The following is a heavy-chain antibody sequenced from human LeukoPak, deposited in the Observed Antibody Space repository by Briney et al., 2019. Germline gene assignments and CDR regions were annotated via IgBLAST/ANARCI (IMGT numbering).Heavy chain of an antibody. CDR2: ISGSGGST. J-gene: IGHJ4*02. CDR1: GFTFSSYA. Sequence: GGSLRLSCAASGFTFSSYAMSWVRQAPGKGLEWVSAISGSGGSTYYADSVKGWFTISRDNSKNTLYLQMNSLRAEDTAVYYCAKDFGGPTMVVRSDPLGYYFDYWGQGTLVTVSS. V-gene: IGHV3-23*01. D-gene: IGHD4/OR15-4a*01. CDR3: AKDFGGPTMVVRSDPLGYYFDY.